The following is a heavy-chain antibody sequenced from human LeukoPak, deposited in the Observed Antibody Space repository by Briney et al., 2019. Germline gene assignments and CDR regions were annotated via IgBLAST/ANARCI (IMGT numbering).Heavy chain of an antibody. CDR3: ARSLPSWYSPSLFDY. CDR1: GFTFSSYV. D-gene: IGHD6-13*01. V-gene: IGHV3-23*01. J-gene: IGHJ4*02. Sequence: PGGSLRLSCAASGFTFSSYVMSWVRQAPGKGLEWVSAISGSGGSTYYADSVKGRFTVSRDNSKDRLYLQMNSLRVEDTAIYYCARSLPSWYSPSLFDYWGQGTLVTVSS. CDR2: ISGSGGST.